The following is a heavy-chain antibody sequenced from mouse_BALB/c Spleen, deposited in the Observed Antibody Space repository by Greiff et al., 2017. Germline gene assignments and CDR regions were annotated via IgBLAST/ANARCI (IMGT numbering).Heavy chain of an antibody. J-gene: IGHJ1*01. V-gene: IGHV2-2*02. CDR1: GFSLTSYG. Sequence: QVQLQQSGPGLVQPSQTLSITCTASGFSLTSYGVHWVRQSPGKGLEWLGVIWRGGSTDYNAAFISSLSISKDNSKGQVFFKMNSLQANDTAIYYCARGEYGSFCWYFDVWGEGTTVTVSA. D-gene: IGHD2-10*02. CDR2: IWRGGST. CDR3: ARGEYGSFCWYFDV.